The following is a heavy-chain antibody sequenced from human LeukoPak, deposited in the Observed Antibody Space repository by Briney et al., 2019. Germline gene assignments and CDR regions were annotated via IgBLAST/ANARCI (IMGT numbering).Heavy chain of an antibody. J-gene: IGHJ4*02. Sequence: GGSLRLSCAASGFTFSGYAMSWVRQAPGKGLEWVSVIDSGDNTYYADSVKGRFTISRDKSKNMLYLQVNSLRVEDTAIYYCARRVYNTGSLDYWGQGTLVTVSS. D-gene: IGHD2-8*01. CDR1: GFTFSGYA. CDR3: ARRVYNTGSLDY. CDR2: IDSGDNT. V-gene: IGHV3-23*01.